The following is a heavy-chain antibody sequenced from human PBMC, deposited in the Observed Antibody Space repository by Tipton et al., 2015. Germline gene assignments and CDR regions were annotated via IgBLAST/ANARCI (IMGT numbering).Heavy chain of an antibody. V-gene: IGHV4-61*01. D-gene: IGHD5-12*01. Sequence: TLSLTCTVSGGSVSSGTHYWSWIRQPPGKGLEWIGYIYYTGSTYYNPSLKSRVTISADTSKNQFSLKLSSVTAADTAVYYCASTAGVVATLDYWGQGTLVTVSS. CDR1: GGSVSSGTHY. J-gene: IGHJ4*02. CDR3: ASTAGVVATLDY. CDR2: IYYTGST.